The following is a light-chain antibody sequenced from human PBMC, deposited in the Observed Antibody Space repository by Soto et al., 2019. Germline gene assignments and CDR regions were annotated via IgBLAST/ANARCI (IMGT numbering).Light chain of an antibody. Sequence: DIQMTQSPSTLSASVGDRVTITCRASQSISSWLAWYQQKPGKDPKLLIYDASTLASGVPSRFSGSGSGPEFTLTISNLQPDDFATYYCQQYGTFGQGTKVDIK. J-gene: IGKJ1*01. CDR3: QQYGT. CDR2: DAS. V-gene: IGKV1-5*01. CDR1: QSISSW.